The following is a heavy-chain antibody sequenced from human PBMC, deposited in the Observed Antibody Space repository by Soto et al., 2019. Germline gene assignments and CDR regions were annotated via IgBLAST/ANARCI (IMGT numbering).Heavy chain of an antibody. CDR2: ISGTGGST. Sequence: EVQLLESGGGLVQPGGSLRLSCAASGFAFSAYSVSWVRQAPGKGLEWLSGISGTGGSTYYADSVKGRFTISRDNSKNTLYLQMNTLRAEDTAVYYCAKSFGDTWTDYYFDYWGQGTVVTVSS. CDR3: AKSFGDTWTDYYFDY. J-gene: IGHJ4*02. CDR1: GFAFSAYS. V-gene: IGHV3-23*01. D-gene: IGHD3-16*01.